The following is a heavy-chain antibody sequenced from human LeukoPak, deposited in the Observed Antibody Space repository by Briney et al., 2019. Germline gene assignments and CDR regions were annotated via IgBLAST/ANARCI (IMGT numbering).Heavy chain of an antibody. CDR2: IYYSGST. CDR1: GGSISSYY. Sequence: SETLSLTCTVSGGSISSYYWSWIRQPPGKGLEWIGYIYYSGSTNYNPSLKSRVTISVDTSKNQFSLKLSSVTAADTAVYYCARHGESSTYYDILTGRGSWWFDPWGQGTLVPVSS. V-gene: IGHV4-59*08. CDR3: ARHGESSTYYDILTGRGSWWFDP. J-gene: IGHJ5*02. D-gene: IGHD3-9*01.